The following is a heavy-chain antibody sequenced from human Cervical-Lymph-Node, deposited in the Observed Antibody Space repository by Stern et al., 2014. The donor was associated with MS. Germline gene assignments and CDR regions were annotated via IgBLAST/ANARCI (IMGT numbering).Heavy chain of an antibody. CDR1: XFXFSDYX. CDR2: ISSXSSYT. CDR3: TAMVALFDY. V-gene: IGHV3-11*06. D-gene: IGHD5-18*01. Sequence: MQLXXXGGGLVXPGGXXRLSCXXSXFXFSDYXXXXXRQXPXKGLEWVSYISSXSSYTNYADSVKGRFTISRDNAKNSLYLQMNSLRAEDTAVYYCTAMVALFDYWGQGTLVTVSS. J-gene: IGHJ4*02.